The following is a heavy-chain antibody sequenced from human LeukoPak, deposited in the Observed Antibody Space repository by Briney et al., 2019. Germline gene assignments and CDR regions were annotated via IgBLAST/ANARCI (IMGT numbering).Heavy chain of an antibody. CDR3: SSYYYYYYYYMDV. V-gene: IGHV3-15*01. CDR2: IKSKTDGGAT. CDR1: GFTFSNAW. J-gene: IGHJ6*03. D-gene: IGHD3-22*01. Sequence: GGSLRLSCAASGFTFSNAWMSWVRQAPGKGLEWVGRIKSKTDGGATDYAAPVKGRFTISRDDSKNTLYLQMNSLKTEDTAVYYCSSYYYYYYYYMDVWAKGPRSPSP.